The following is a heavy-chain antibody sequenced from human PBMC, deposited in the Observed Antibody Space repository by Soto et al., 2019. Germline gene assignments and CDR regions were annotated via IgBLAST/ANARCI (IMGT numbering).Heavy chain of an antibody. CDR1: GFTFRSFT. CDR2: ISSNSAYT. J-gene: IGHJ5*02. V-gene: IGHV3-21*01. D-gene: IGHD6-13*01. Sequence: PGGSLRLSCAASGFTFRSFTMDWVRQAPGKGLEWVSTISSNSAYTYYTDALRGRFTISRDNAKNSLHLQMNSLRAEDTAVYYCTSDASRDSSARGWFDPWGPGTMVTVYS. CDR3: TSDASRDSSARGWFDP.